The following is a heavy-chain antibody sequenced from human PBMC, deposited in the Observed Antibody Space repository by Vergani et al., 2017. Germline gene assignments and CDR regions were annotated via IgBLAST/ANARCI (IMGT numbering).Heavy chain of an antibody. CDR3: ARGGPGIFGVGYMDV. J-gene: IGHJ6*03. Sequence: EVQLVQSGGGLVQPGGSLRLSCAGSGFTFTNSDMHWVRQSTRKGLEWVAAIGTAGDTYYPDSVKGRFTISRENAKNSFYLQMNSLTGEDTAVYYCARGGPGIFGVGYMDVWGEGTTVIVSS. CDR2: IGTAGDT. V-gene: IGHV3-13*01. CDR1: GFTFTNSD. D-gene: IGHD3-3*01.